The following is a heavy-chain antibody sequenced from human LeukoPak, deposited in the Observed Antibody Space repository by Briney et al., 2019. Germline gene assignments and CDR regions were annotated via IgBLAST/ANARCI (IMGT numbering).Heavy chain of an antibody. CDR3: ASREGYSQYFQH. CDR2: IYYSGST. D-gene: IGHD2-21*01. J-gene: IGHJ1*01. V-gene: IGHV4-61*08. Sequence: SETLSLTRTVSGGSISSGGYYWSWIRQPPGKGLEWIGYIYYSGSTNYNPSLKSRVTISVDTSKNQFSLKLSSVTAADTAVYYCASREGYSQYFQHWGQGTLVTVSS. CDR1: GGSISSGGYY.